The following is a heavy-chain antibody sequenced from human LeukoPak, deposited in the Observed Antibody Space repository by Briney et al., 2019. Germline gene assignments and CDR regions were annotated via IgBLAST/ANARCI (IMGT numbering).Heavy chain of an antibody. CDR3: ARDPTTQTFDY. V-gene: IGHV1-18*01. J-gene: IGHJ4*02. D-gene: IGHD4-11*01. Sequence: ASVKVSCKASGYTFSSYGISWVRQAPGQGLEWMGWISTYNGNTNYAQKLQGRVTMTTDTSTTTAYMELRSLTSDDTAVYYCARDPTTQTFDYWGQGTLVTVSS. CDR2: ISTYNGNT. CDR1: GYTFSSYG.